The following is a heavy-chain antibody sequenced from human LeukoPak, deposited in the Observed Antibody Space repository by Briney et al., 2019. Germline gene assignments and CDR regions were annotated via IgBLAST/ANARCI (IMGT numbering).Heavy chain of an antibody. CDR3: ARTLSRYCSGGSCQQYNWFDP. Sequence: GASVKVSCKASGGTFISYAISWVRQAPGQGLEWMGGIIPIFGTANYAQKFQGRVTITTDESTSTAYMELSSLRSEDTAVYYCARTLSRYCSGGSCQQYNWFDPWGQGTLVTVSS. J-gene: IGHJ5*02. V-gene: IGHV1-69*05. CDR1: GGTFISYA. CDR2: IIPIFGTA. D-gene: IGHD2-15*01.